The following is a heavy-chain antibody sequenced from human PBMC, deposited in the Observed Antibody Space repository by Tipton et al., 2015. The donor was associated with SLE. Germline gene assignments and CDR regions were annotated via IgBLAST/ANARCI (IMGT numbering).Heavy chain of an antibody. CDR2: ISWNGGSI. CDR3: VKDSGVGATVSRPLDH. CDR1: GFKFGDYA. Sequence: SLRLSCSATGFKFGDYAMHWVRQVSGKGLEWVSKISWNGGSIDYADSVKGRFTISRNNARDSLYLQMNSLRVEDMAFYYCVKDSGVGATVSRPLDHWGQGTLVTVSS. J-gene: IGHJ4*02. V-gene: IGHV3-9*03. D-gene: IGHD1-26*01.